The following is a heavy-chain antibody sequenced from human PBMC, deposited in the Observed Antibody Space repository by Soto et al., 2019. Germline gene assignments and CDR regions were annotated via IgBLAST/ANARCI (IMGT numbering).Heavy chain of an antibody. V-gene: IGHV1-69*01. CDR3: ARGGKKDGSSYYGGPYYFDL. D-gene: IGHD3-10*01. CDR2: IIPMFGIA. Sequence: QVQLVQSGAEVKKPGSSVKVSCKASGGTFNKNAISWVRQAPGQGLEWMGGIIPMFGIANYAQMFQGTVIITADESTNTAYMEMSSLRSEDTAVYYCARGGKKDGSSYYGGPYYFDLWGQGTLVTVSS. CDR1: GGTFNKNA. J-gene: IGHJ4*02.